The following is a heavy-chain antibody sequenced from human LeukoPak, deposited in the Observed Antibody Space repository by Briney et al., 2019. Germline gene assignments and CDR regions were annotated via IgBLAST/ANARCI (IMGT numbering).Heavy chain of an antibody. CDR1: GFTFSSYG. CDR3: ARDRPGSMDV. CDR2: ISSSSSNI. J-gene: IGHJ6*02. D-gene: IGHD3-10*01. Sequence: PGGSLRLSCAASGFTFSSYGMNWVSQAPGKGLGWVSYISSSSSNIDYADSVKGRFTISRDNVKNSLYLQMNSLRAEDTAVYYCARDRPGSMDVWGQGTTVTVSS. V-gene: IGHV3-48*01.